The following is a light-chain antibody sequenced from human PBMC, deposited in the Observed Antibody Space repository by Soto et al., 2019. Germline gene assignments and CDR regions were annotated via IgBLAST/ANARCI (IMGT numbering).Light chain of an antibody. CDR3: GTWDTSLSDWV. V-gene: IGLV1-51*01. Sequence: QSVLTQPPSMSAAPGQKVTISCSGSSSNIRNNHVSWYQQLPTTAPKLLIYDNNKRPSGIPDRFSGSKSGTSATLDITGLQTGDEADYYCGTWDTSLSDWVFGGGTKLTVL. J-gene: IGLJ3*02. CDR1: SSNIRNNH. CDR2: DNN.